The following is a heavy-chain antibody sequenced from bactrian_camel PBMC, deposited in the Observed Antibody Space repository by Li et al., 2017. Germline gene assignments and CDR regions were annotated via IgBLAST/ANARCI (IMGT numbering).Heavy chain of an antibody. Sequence: HVQLVESGGGSVQPGGSLRLSCGASGYTFNTYSWFRQAPGQEREGVAAIDTGDGSTYYLDSVEGRFTISHDNAKNTLYLQMNSLKPEDTAMYYCAAFCSGGYWSFKYWGQGTQVTVS. D-gene: IGHD2*01. CDR3: AAFCSGGYWSFKY. V-gene: IGHV3S1*01. CDR2: IDTGDGST. CDR1: GYTFNTY. J-gene: IGHJ4*01.